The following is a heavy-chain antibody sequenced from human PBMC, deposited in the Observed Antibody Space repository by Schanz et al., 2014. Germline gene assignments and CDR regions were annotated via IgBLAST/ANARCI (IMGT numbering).Heavy chain of an antibody. CDR3: AKDLNRVATAPQS. CDR1: GFTVDSNY. CDR2: IYPDGST. J-gene: IGHJ5*02. D-gene: IGHD5-12*01. Sequence: DVQVVESGGDLVQPGGSLRLSCAASGFTVDSNYMSWVRQAPGKGLEWVSIIYPDGSTNYGDSMKGRFTVSRDEWKNTLYLQMNSLRGEDSAVYYCAKDLNRVATAPQSWGQGTLVTVSS. V-gene: IGHV3-66*01.